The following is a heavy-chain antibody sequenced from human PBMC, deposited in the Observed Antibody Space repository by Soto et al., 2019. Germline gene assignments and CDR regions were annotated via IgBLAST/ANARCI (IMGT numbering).Heavy chain of an antibody. Sequence: GGSLRLSCAASGFTFSNYAMSWVRQAPEKGLEWVSTISDSGGSTFYAESAKARVTISRDNSKNTLYLQVNSLGAEDTAVYYCTKRESLLGWAFDYWGQGTLVTVSS. CDR1: GFTFSNYA. CDR2: ISDSGGST. CDR3: TKRESLLGWAFDY. V-gene: IGHV3-23*01. J-gene: IGHJ4*02. D-gene: IGHD3-10*01.